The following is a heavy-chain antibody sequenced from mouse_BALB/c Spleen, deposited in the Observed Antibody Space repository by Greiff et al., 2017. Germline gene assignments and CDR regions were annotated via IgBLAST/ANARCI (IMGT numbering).Heavy chain of an antibody. V-gene: IGHV5-12-1*01. D-gene: IGHD2-14*01. J-gene: IGHJ4*01. Sequence: EVMLVESGGGLVKPGGSLKLSCAASGFAFSSYDMSWVRQTPEKRLEWVAYISSGGGSTYYPDTVKGRFTISRDNAKNTLYLQMSSLKSEDTAMYYCARQGYDRDYYAMDYWGQGTSVTVSS. CDR1: GFAFSSYD. CDR3: ARQGYDRDYYAMDY. CDR2: ISSGGGST.